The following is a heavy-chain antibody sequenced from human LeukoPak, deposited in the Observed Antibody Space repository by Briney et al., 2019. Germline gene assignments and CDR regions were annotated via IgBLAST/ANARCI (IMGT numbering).Heavy chain of an antibody. Sequence: GGSLRLSCAASGFTFSSYGMHWVRQAPGKGLEWVAVIWYDGSNKYYADSVKGRFTISRDNSKNTLYLQMNSLRAEDTAVYYCAKSRVEMATIGFFDYWGQGTLVTVSS. CDR2: IWYDGSNK. CDR3: AKSRVEMATIGFFDY. CDR1: GFTFSSYG. J-gene: IGHJ4*02. D-gene: IGHD5-24*01. V-gene: IGHV3-33*06.